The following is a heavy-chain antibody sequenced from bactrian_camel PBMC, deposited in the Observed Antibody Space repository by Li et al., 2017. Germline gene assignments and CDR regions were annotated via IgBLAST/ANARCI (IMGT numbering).Heavy chain of an antibody. CDR2: LKWDGTDT. V-gene: IGHV3S6*01. CDR3: AARVDTRDSCGPMRSRFGF. D-gene: IGHD1*01. J-gene: IGHJ6*01. Sequence: HVQLVESGGGSVQPGGSPRLSCSAGGSTSMYWMGLVRQTPGKGLEWVSTLKWDGTDTYYADFVKGRFTISQDNSKNTLYLQMNSLNVEDTAMYYCAARVDTRDSCGPMRSRFGFWGQGTQVTVS. CDR1: GSTSMYW.